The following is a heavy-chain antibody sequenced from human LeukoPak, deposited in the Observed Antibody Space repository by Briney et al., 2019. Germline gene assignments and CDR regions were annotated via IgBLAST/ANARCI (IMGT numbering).Heavy chain of an antibody. D-gene: IGHD5-24*01. Sequence: GGSLRLSCAASGFTFSDYYMSWIRQAPGEGLERVSYISSSGSTIYYADSVKGRFTISRDNAKNSLYLQMNSLRAEDTAVYYCARGGEMTFNWFDPWGQGTLVTVSS. CDR2: ISSSGSTI. V-gene: IGHV3-11*01. J-gene: IGHJ5*02. CDR1: GFTFSDYY. CDR3: ARGGEMTFNWFDP.